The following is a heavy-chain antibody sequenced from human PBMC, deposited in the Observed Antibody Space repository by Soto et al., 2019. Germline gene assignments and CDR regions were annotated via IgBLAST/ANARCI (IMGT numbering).Heavy chain of an antibody. CDR1: GYTLTDYW. J-gene: IGHJ6*02. Sequence: PVEALKISCKGPGYTLTDYWIGGVRQMPGKGLEYMAIISPADSETRYSPAFQGQVTISVDRSSSTAYLHWISLQASDTAMYYSASQGVGWHWLEPTDFKRWGRRTTVTVSS. V-gene: IGHV5-51*01. CDR2: ISPADSET. D-gene: IGHD3-9*01. CDR3: ASQGVGWHWLEPTDFKR.